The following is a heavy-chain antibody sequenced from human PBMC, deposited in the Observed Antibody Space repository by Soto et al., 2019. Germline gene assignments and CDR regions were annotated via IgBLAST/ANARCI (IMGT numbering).Heavy chain of an antibody. V-gene: IGHV5-51*01. CDR3: ARPGRLGSGRYYYYGKNV. D-gene: IGHD3-10*01. Sequence: GVCLKISCKGSGYSFTSYWIGWVRQVPGKGLEWMGFIYPGDSDTSYSPSFQGQVTSSADKSISTPYLQWSSKKASDTAMYYCARPGRLGSGRYYYYGKNVWNQGNTVIVSS. J-gene: IGHJ6*02. CDR2: IYPGDSDT. CDR1: GYSFTSYW.